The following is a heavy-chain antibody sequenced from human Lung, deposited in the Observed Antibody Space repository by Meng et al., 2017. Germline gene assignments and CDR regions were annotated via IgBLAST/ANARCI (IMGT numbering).Heavy chain of an antibody. V-gene: IGHV4-30-4*01. Sequence: QVALQEPGPGLVKPSQTLSLTCTVSGGSISSSNYYWSWIRQPPGKGLEWSGHIYNSGSTYYNPSLKSRITISVDTSKNQFSLKLSSVTAADTAVYYCARGQKGYFDLWGRGTLVTVSS. CDR1: GGSISSSNYY. CDR3: ARGQKGYFDL. CDR2: IYNSGST. J-gene: IGHJ2*01.